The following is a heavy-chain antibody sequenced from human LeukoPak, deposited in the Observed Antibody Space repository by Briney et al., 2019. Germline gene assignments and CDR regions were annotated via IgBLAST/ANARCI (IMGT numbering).Heavy chain of an antibody. J-gene: IGHJ4*02. Sequence: GASVKVSCKASGYTFTSYGISWVRQAPGQGLEWMGRIIPVAGVTNNAQKFQGRVTITADTSTSTAYLELRNLISEDTAVYYCARDPGAYGDYFRPSGWDSWGQGTLVIVSS. V-gene: IGHV1-18*01. D-gene: IGHD4-17*01. CDR3: ARDPGAYGDYFRPSGWDS. CDR2: IIPVAGVT. CDR1: GYTFTSYG.